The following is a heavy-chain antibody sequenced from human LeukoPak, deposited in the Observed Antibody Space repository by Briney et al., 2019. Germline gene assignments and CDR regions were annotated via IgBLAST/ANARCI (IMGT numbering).Heavy chain of an antibody. J-gene: IGHJ4*02. D-gene: IGHD3/OR15-3a*01. Sequence: GGSLRLSCAASGFTFSDYYMSWIRQAPGKGLEWVAYISTTADIIYYADSVKGRFTISRDNAKNSLYLQMNSLRAEDTATYYCATGGLGKILFSYWGQGTLVAVSS. CDR2: ISTTADII. V-gene: IGHV3-11*01. CDR3: ATGGLGKILFSY. CDR1: GFTFSDYY.